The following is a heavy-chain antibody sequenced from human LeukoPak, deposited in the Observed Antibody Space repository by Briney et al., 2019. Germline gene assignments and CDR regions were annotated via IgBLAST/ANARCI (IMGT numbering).Heavy chain of an antibody. CDR3: ARYDYGRSGFDY. CDR1: GFTFSSYW. Sequence: GGSLRLSCAASGFTFSSYWMHWVRLAPGKGLVWVSRIRSDGTSTDYADSVKGRFTISRDNSKNTLYLQMDSLRAEDTAVYYCARYDYGRSGFDYWGQGTLVTVSS. J-gene: IGHJ4*02. D-gene: IGHD5-12*01. V-gene: IGHV3-74*01. CDR2: IRSDGTST.